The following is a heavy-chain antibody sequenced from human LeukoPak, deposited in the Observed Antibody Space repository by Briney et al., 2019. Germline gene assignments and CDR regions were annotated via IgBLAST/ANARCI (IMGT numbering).Heavy chain of an antibody. CDR3: AKDKRYSGYDPFDY. V-gene: IGHV3-43*02. Sequence: GGSLRLSCAASGFTFDDYAMHGVRHAPGKGLEWVSLISGDGGSTYYADSVRGRFTISRDNSKNSLYLQMNSLRTEDSALYYCAKDKRYSGYDPFDYWGQGSLVTVSS. CDR2: ISGDGGST. J-gene: IGHJ4*02. D-gene: IGHD5-12*01. CDR1: GFTFDDYA.